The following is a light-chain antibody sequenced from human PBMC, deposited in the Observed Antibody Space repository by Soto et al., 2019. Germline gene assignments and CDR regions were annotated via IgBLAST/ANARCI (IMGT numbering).Light chain of an antibody. V-gene: IGLV2-8*01. J-gene: IGLJ1*01. Sequence: QSDLTQPPSASGAPGQSVAISCTGTSSDFGGYNYVSWYQQHPGKAPKLMIYEVNTRPSGVPDRFSGSKSGNTASLTVSGPQAEDEDDYYCTSYAGSSNVFGTGTKVTV. CDR2: EVN. CDR1: SSDFGGYNY. CDR3: TSYAGSSNV.